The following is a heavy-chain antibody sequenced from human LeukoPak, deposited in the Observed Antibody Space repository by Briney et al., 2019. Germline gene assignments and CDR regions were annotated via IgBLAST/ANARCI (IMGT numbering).Heavy chain of an antibody. V-gene: IGHV1-8*01. J-gene: IGHJ6*02. D-gene: IGHD3-3*01. CDR3: ARASGPRITIFGVVKTTMDV. CDR1: GYTFTSYD. Sequence: ASVKVSCMASGYTFTSYDINWVRLATGQGLEWMGWMNPNSGNTGYAQKFQGRVTMTRNTSISTAYMELSSLRSEDTAVYYCARASGPRITIFGVVKTTMDVWGQGTTVTVSS. CDR2: MNPNSGNT.